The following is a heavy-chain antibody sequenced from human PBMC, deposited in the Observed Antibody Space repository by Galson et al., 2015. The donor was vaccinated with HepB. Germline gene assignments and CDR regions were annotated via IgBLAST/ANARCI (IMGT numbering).Heavy chain of an antibody. J-gene: IGHJ4*02. V-gene: IGHV3-21*01. CDR2: ISRSSSYK. D-gene: IGHD5-12*01. CDR1: GFTFSSYS. CDR3: VRDPGPYNDYENYFDY. Sequence: SLRLSCAASGFTFSSYSMNWVRQAPGKGLEWVSSISRSSSYKYSADSVKGRFTISRDNAKNSLYLQMNSLRVEDTAVYYCVRDPGPYNDYENYFDYWGQGTLVTVSS.